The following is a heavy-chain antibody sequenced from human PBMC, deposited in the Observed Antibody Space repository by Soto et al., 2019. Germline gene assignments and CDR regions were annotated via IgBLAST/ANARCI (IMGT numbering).Heavy chain of an antibody. Sequence: GASVKVSCKASGGTFNKYAIDWVRQAPGQAPGQGLEWMGGIIPLFGTPNYAQKFQGRVTISADEVTSTAYMELSSLRPEDTGVYYCARQFDYDTSGYYYDYWGQGTLVTVSS. CDR3: ARQFDYDTSGYYYDY. D-gene: IGHD3-22*01. V-gene: IGHV1-69*13. CDR2: IIPLFGTP. J-gene: IGHJ4*02. CDR1: GGTFNKYA.